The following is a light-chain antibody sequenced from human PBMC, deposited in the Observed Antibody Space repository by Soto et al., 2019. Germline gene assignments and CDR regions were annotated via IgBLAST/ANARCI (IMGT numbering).Light chain of an antibody. Sequence: DIQLTQSPSLLSASVGDRVTITCRASQGIRSYLAWYQQKPGKAPKLLIYAASTLQSGVPSRFSGSGSGTEFTLTISSLQPEDVATYYCQQLNSYPITFGQGTRLEIK. CDR2: AAS. CDR1: QGIRSY. CDR3: QQLNSYPIT. V-gene: IGKV1-9*01. J-gene: IGKJ5*01.